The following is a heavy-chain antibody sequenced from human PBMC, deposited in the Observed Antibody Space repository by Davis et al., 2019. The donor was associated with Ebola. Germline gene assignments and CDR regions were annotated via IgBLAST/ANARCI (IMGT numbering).Heavy chain of an antibody. CDR2: MNTDSGDK. V-gene: IGHV1-8*02. J-gene: IGHJ4*02. D-gene: IGHD2-15*01. CDR1: GYTFTSYH. CDR3: ASSWDETPRCDY. Sequence: ASVKVSCKASGYTFTSYHINWVRQAPGQGLEWVGWMNTDSGDKGYAQQFQGRVTMTRDTSISTAYMELSRLRSDDTAVYYCASSWDETPRCDYWGQGTLVTVSS.